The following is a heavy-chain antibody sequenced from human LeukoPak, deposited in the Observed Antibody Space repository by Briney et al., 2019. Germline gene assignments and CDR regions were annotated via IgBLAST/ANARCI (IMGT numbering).Heavy chain of an antibody. Sequence: PSETLSLTCAVYGGSFSGYYWSWARQPPGKGLEWIGEIHPSGSTNYNPSLKSRLAISVDTSKNQFSLKLSSVTAADTAVYYCARRAVAGTVRAFDIWGQGTMVTVSS. D-gene: IGHD6-19*01. V-gene: IGHV4-34*01. CDR3: ARRAVAGTVRAFDI. J-gene: IGHJ3*02. CDR2: IHPSGST. CDR1: GGSFSGYY.